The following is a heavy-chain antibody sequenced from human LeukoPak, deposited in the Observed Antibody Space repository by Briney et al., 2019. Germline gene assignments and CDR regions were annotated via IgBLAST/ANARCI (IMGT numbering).Heavy chain of an antibody. CDR1: GFTFDDYA. CDR3: VKDIAQQVGYRYGSLDY. J-gene: IGHJ4*02. CDR2: ISGDGYST. V-gene: IGHV3-43*02. D-gene: IGHD5-18*01. Sequence: AESLRLSCAASGFTFDDYAMYWVRQPPGKGLEWVSLISGDGYSTYYADSVKGRFTISRDNSKNCLYLQMNSLRTEDTALYYCVKDIAQQVGYRYGSLDYWGQGTLVTVSS.